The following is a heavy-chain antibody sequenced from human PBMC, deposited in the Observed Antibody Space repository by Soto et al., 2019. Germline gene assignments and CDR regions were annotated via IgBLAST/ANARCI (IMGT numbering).Heavy chain of an antibody. CDR2: IYYSGST. J-gene: IGHJ5*02. CDR3: ARGDYDLWSGAPKNIRFDP. CDR1: GDSVSSATYS. V-gene: IGHV4-61*01. Sequence: QVQLQESGPGLVKPSETLSLTYTVSGDSVSSATYSWNWIRQPPGKGLEWIGNIYYSGSTNYNPSLKSRVTISVDTSKNQFSLKLSSVTAADTAVYYCARGDYDLWSGAPKNIRFDPWGQGTLVTGSS. D-gene: IGHD3-3*01.